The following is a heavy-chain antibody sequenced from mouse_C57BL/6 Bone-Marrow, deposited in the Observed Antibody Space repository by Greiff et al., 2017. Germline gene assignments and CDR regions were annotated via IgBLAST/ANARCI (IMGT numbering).Heavy chain of an antibody. CDR1: GFTFSSYG. D-gene: IGHD2-4*01. CDR3: ARHGYDYAWFAY. J-gene: IGHJ3*01. Sequence: EVQVVESGGDLVKPGGSLKLSCAASGFTFSSYGMSWVRPTPDKRLEWVATISSGGSYTYYPDSVKGRFTISRDNAKNTLYLQMSSLKSEDTAMYYCARHGYDYAWFAYWGQGTLVTVSA. CDR2: ISSGGSYT. V-gene: IGHV5-6*01.